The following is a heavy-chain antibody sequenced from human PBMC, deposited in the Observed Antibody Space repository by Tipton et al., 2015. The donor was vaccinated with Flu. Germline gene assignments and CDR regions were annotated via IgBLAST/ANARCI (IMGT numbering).Heavy chain of an antibody. V-gene: IGHV4-59*01. CDR2: IYYSGST. CDR1: GGSISSYY. J-gene: IGHJ5*02. Sequence: GLVKPSETLSLTCTVSGGSISSYYWSWIRQPPGKGLEWIGYIYYSGSTNYNPSLKSRVTISVDTSKNQFSLKLSSVTAADTAVYYCAAMSRSNWFDPWGQGTLVTVSS. D-gene: IGHD1-14*01. CDR3: AAMSRSNWFDP.